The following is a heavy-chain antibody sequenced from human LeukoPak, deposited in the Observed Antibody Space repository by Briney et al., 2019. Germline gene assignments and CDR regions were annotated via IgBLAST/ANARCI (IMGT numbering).Heavy chain of an antibody. CDR1: GGSISSYY. CDR3: ARDGSIVGANSFDY. D-gene: IGHD1-26*01. CDR2: IYTSGST. Sequence: SETLSLTCTVSGGSISSYYWSWIRQPAGKGLEWIGRIYTSGSTNYNPSLKSRVTMSVDTSKNQLSLKLSSVTAADTAVYYCARDGSIVGANSFDYWGQGTLVTVSS. J-gene: IGHJ4*02. V-gene: IGHV4-4*07.